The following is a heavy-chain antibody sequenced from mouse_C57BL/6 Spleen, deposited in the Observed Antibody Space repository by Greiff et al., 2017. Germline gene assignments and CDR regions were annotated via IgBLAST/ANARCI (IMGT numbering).Heavy chain of an antibody. Sequence: QVQLQQSGAELVKPGASVKISCKASGYAFSSYWMNWVKQRPGKGLEWIGQIYPGDGDTNYNGKFKGKATLTADKSSSTAYMQLSSLTSEDSAVYFGASRGTAQATGYAMDYWGQGTSVTVSS. V-gene: IGHV1-80*01. CDR2: IYPGDGDT. D-gene: IGHD3-2*02. CDR3: ASRGTAQATGYAMDY. CDR1: GYAFSSYW. J-gene: IGHJ4*01.